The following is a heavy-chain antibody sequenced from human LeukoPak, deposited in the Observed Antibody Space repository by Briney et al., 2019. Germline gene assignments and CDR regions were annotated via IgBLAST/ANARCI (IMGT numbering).Heavy chain of an antibody. CDR3: ARGGYSYGNNWFDP. J-gene: IGHJ5*02. CDR1: GGSISSSSYY. Sequence: PSETLSLTCTVSGGSISSSSYYWGWSRQPPGKGLERIGSIYYSGSTYYNPSLKSRVTISVDTSKNQFSLKLSSVTAADTAVYYCARGGYSYGNNWFDPWGQGTLVTVSS. D-gene: IGHD5-18*01. CDR2: IYYSGST. V-gene: IGHV4-39*07.